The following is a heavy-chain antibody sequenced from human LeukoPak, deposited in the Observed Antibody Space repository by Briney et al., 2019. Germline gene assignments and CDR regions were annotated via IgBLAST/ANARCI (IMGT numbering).Heavy chain of an antibody. CDR2: ITYDAGST. CDR3: AKESGHKYFDF. CDR1: GFAFYSYA. Sequence: GGSLRLSCAASGFAFYSYAMHWVRLAPGKRLEWVSLITYDAGSTFYADSVKGRFTISRDNSKDSLYLQLNSLRAEDTALYFCAKESGHKYFDFWGQGTLVTVSS. J-gene: IGHJ4*02. V-gene: IGHV3-43D*03.